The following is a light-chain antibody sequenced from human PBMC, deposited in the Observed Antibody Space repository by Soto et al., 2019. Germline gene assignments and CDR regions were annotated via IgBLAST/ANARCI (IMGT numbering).Light chain of an antibody. Sequence: DIQLTQSPCFLSASVGDRVTITCRASQGISSYLAWYQQKPGKAPKLLIYAASTLQSGVASRFSGSGSGTEFTLTISSLQPEDFATYSCQQLNSYPSFAFGPGTKVDIK. J-gene: IGKJ3*01. V-gene: IGKV1-9*01. CDR1: QGISSY. CDR3: QQLNSYPSFA. CDR2: AAS.